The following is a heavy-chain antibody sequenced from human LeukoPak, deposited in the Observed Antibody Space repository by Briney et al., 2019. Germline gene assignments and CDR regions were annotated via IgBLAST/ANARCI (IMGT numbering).Heavy chain of an antibody. CDR1: GFTLSSYW. J-gene: IGHJ4*02. CDR3: ARARRSSSSEFFDY. V-gene: IGHV3-7*01. CDR2: IKQDGSEK. Sequence: GGSLRLSCAASGFTLSSYWMSWVRQAPGKGLEWVANIKQDGSEKYYVDSVKGRFTISRDNAKNSLYLQMNSLRAEDTAVYYCARARRSSSSEFFDYWGQGTLVTVSS. D-gene: IGHD6-6*01.